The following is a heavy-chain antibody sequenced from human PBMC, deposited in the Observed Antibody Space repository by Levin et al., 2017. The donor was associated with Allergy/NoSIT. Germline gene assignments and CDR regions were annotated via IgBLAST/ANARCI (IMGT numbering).Heavy chain of an antibody. CDR1: GFTFGDYA. Sequence: GGSLRLSCTASGFTFGDYAMSWFRQAPGKGLEWVGFIRSKAYGGTTEYAASVKGRFTISRDDSKSIAYLQMNSLKTEDTAVYYCTRAGGGVGESPDAFDIWGQGTMVTVSS. V-gene: IGHV3-49*03. CDR2: IRSKAYGGTT. J-gene: IGHJ3*02. D-gene: IGHD3-10*01. CDR3: TRAGGGVGESPDAFDI.